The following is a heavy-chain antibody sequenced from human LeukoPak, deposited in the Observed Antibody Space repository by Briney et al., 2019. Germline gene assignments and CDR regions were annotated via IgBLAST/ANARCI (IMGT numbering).Heavy chain of an antibody. CDR2: ISYDGSNK. CDR1: GFTFSSYG. CDR3: AKDRYSSSWYDTDY. Sequence: PGRSLRLSCAASGFTFSSYGMHWVRQAPGKGLEWVAVISYDGSNKYYADSVKGRFTISRDNSKNTLYLQMNSLRAEDTAVYYCAKDRYSSSWYDTDYWGQGTLVTVSS. J-gene: IGHJ4*02. V-gene: IGHV3-30*18. D-gene: IGHD6-13*01.